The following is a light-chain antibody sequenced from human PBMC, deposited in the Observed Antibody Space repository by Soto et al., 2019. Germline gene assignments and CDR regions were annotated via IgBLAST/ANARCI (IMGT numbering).Light chain of an antibody. CDR2: DAS. J-gene: IGKJ5*01. CDR1: QSVGSH. CDR3: QHRTNWPPVT. Sequence: EIVLTQSPATLSLSPAERAALSCSASQSVGSHLARYQQKPGQPPRLLIYDASNRATDIPARFSGSGSGTDFTLTISSLEPEDYAVYYCQHRTNWPPVTFGQGTRLEIK. V-gene: IGKV3-11*01.